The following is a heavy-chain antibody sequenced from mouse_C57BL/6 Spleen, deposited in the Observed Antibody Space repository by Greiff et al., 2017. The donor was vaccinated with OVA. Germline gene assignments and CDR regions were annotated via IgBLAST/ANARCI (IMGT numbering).Heavy chain of an antibody. CDR2: VDPEDGET. J-gene: IGHJ1*03. D-gene: IGHD1-1*01. CDR3: ARAVYGSSYGGYFDV. V-gene: IGHV14-2*01. Sequence: VQLQQSGAELVKPGASVKLSCTASGFTIKDYYMHWVKQRTEQGLEWIGRVDPEDGETKYAPKFQGKATITADTSSNTAYLQRSSLTSENTAVYYGARAVYGSSYGGYFDVWGTGTTVTVSS. CDR1: GFTIKDYY.